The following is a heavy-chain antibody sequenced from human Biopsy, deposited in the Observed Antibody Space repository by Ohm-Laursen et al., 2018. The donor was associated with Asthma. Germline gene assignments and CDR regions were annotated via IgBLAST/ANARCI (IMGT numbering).Heavy chain of an antibody. J-gene: IGHJ4*02. CDR1: GASIRGSGSY. V-gene: IGHV4-39*01. D-gene: IGHD5-12*01. CDR3: ASPVNRAFGGYEWAAVFDY. CDR2: THYSGST. Sequence: SDTLSLTCTVSGASIRGSGSYWAWIRQAPGKGPEWIGTTHYSGSTFYKPSLRSEVTMSLDTSTNQFSLRRRYVTATDTAVYYCASPVNRAFGGYEWAAVFDYWGQGILVTVSS.